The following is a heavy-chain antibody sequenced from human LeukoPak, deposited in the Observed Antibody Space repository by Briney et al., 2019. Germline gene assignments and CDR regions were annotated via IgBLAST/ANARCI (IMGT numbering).Heavy chain of an antibody. CDR1: GGTFSSYA. J-gene: IGHJ3*01. CDR3: ARANYDYVRGAFYV. CDR2: IIPILGIA. V-gene: IGHV1-69*04. D-gene: IGHD3-16*01. Sequence: GASVKVSCKASGGTFSSYAISWVRQAPGQGLEWMGRIIPILGIANSAQKFQGRVTITADKSTSTAYMELSSLRSEDTAVYYCARANYDYVRGAFYVWGQGTMVTVSS.